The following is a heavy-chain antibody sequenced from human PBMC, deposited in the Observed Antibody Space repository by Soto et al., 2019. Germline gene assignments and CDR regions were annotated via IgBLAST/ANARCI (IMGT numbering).Heavy chain of an antibody. D-gene: IGHD5-12*01. CDR2: IYSGGST. Sequence: WGSLRLSCAASGFTVSSNYMSWVRQAPGKGLEWVSVIYSGGSTYYADSVKGRFTISRDNSKNTLYLQMNSLRAEDTAVYYCATRGPSRDGYNHDASDIWGQGTMVTVSS. CDR3: ATRGPSRDGYNHDASDI. J-gene: IGHJ3*02. CDR1: GFTVSSNY. V-gene: IGHV3-53*01.